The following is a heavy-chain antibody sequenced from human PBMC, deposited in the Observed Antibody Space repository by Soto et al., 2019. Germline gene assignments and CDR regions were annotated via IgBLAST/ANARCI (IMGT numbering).Heavy chain of an antibody. Sequence: ASVKVSCKASGYTFTSYAMHWVRQAPGQRLEWMGWINAGNGNTKYSQKFQGRVTITRDTSASTAYMELSSLRSEDTAVYYCAPDTAYCGGDCYSSWFDPWGQGTLVTLSS. CDR2: INAGNGNT. CDR3: APDTAYCGGDCYSSWFDP. D-gene: IGHD2-21*02. CDR1: GYTFTSYA. J-gene: IGHJ5*02. V-gene: IGHV1-3*01.